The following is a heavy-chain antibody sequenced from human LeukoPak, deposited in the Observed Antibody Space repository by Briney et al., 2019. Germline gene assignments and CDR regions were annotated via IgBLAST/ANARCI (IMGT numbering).Heavy chain of an antibody. CDR3: AREGHCSGGSCYSVDY. V-gene: IGHV3-74*01. Sequence: GGSLRLSCAASGFTFSSYWMHWVRQAPGKGLVWVSRINSDGSSTSYADSVKGRFTISRDNAKNTLYLQMNSLRAEDTAVYYCAREGHCSGGSCYSVDYWGQGTLVTVSS. CDR2: INSDGSST. J-gene: IGHJ4*02. D-gene: IGHD2-15*01. CDR1: GFTFSSYW.